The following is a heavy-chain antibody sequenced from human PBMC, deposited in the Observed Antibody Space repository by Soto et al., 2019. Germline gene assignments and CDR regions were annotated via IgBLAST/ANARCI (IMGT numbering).Heavy chain of an antibody. D-gene: IGHD6-13*01. Sequence: EVPLLESGGGLVQPGGSLRLSCAASGFTFSSYAMRWVRQAPGKGVEWVSIISGSGGGTYYADSVQGRVTISRDNSKNTLYLQVNSLRAEDTAVYYCAKGDSSWSYFDFWGQGTLVTVSS. CDR2: ISGSGGGT. CDR3: AKGDSSWSYFDF. V-gene: IGHV3-23*01. CDR1: GFTFSSYA. J-gene: IGHJ4*02.